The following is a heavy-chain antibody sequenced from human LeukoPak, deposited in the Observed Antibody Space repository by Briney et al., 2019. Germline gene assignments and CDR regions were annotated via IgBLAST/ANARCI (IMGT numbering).Heavy chain of an antibody. D-gene: IGHD3-22*01. J-gene: IGHJ3*02. Sequence: PGGSLRLSRAASGFTFSSYAMSWVRQAPGKGLEWVSAISGSGGSTYYADSVKGRFTISRDNSKNTLYLQMNSLRAEDTAVYYCAKSRPMYYYDSSGYSNDAFDIWGQGTMVTVSS. CDR2: ISGSGGST. CDR3: AKSRPMYYYDSSGYSNDAFDI. CDR1: GFTFSSYA. V-gene: IGHV3-23*01.